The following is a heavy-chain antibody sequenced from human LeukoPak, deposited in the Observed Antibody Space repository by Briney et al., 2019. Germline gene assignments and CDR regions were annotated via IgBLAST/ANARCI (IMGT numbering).Heavy chain of an antibody. V-gene: IGHV1-18*01. Sequence: ASVKVSCKASGYTFTSYGISWVRQAPGQGLEWMGWISAYNGNTNYAQKLQGRVAMTTDTSTSTAYMELRSLRSDDTAVYYCARATYYYDSSGPGDVWGQGTTVTVSS. D-gene: IGHD3-22*01. CDR3: ARATYYYDSSGPGDV. CDR1: GYTFTSYG. CDR2: ISAYNGNT. J-gene: IGHJ6*02.